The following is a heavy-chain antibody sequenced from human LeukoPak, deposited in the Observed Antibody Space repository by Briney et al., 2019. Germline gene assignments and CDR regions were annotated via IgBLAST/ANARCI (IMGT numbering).Heavy chain of an antibody. Sequence: PSETLSLTCAVYGGSFSGYYWSWIRQPPGKGLEWIGEINHSGSTNYNPSLKSRVTISVDTSKNQFSLKLSSVTAADTAVYYCAWLGDKGRGPYYYMDVWGKGTTVTVSS. V-gene: IGHV4-34*01. D-gene: IGHD3-10*01. CDR1: GGSFSGYY. CDR3: AWLGDKGRGPYYYMDV. J-gene: IGHJ6*03. CDR2: INHSGST.